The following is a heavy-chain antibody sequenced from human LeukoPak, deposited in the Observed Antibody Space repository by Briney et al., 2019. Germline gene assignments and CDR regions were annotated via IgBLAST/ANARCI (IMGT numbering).Heavy chain of an antibody. J-gene: IGHJ4*02. CDR1: GYTFTGYY. CDR2: INPNSGGT. D-gene: IGHD1-26*01. V-gene: IGHV1-2*02. CDR3: ARVVNRIVGATTHDY. Sequence: GASVKASCKASGYTFTGYYMHWVRQAPGQGLEWMGWINPNSGGTNYAQKFQGRVTMTRDTSISTAYMELSRLRSDDTAVYYCARVVNRIVGATTHDYWGRGTLVTVSS.